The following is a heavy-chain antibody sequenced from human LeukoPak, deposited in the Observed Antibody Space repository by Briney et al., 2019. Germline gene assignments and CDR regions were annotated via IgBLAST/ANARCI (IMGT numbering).Heavy chain of an antibody. J-gene: IGHJ3*02. CDR2: IIPIFGTA. D-gene: IGHD2-2*01. CDR1: GGTFISYA. Sequence: SVKVSCKASGGTFISYAISWVRQAPGQGLEWMGGIIPIFGTANYAQKFQGRVTITADESTSTAYMELSSLRSEDTAVYYCARGFLDCSSTSCPPSDIWGQGTMVTVSS. CDR3: ARGFLDCSSTSCPPSDI. V-gene: IGHV1-69*01.